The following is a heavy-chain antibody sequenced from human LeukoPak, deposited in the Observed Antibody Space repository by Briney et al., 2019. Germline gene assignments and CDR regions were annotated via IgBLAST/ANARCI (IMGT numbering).Heavy chain of an antibody. V-gene: IGHV4-4*02. CDR1: GGSISSSNW. J-gene: IGHJ4*02. D-gene: IGHD3-22*01. CDR2: IYHSRST. CDR3: ARASDSSGLYYFDY. Sequence: PSETLSLTCAVSGGSISSSNWWSWVRQPRGKGLEWLGEIYHSRSTNYNPSLKSRVTISVDKSKNQFSLKQSSVTAADTAVYYCARASDSSGLYYFDYWGQGTLVTVSS.